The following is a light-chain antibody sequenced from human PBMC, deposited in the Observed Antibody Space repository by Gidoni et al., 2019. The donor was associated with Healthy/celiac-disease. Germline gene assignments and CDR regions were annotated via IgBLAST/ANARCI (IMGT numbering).Light chain of an antibody. J-gene: IGKJ1*01. V-gene: IGKV3-20*01. CDR3: QQYGSSPWT. CDR1: QSVSSSY. Sequence: DSVLTQSPGTLSLSPGERATLSCRASQSVSSSYLAWYQQKPGQAPRLIIDGASSRATGIPDRFSGSGSGTDFSLTISRLEPEDSAVYYCQQYGSSPWTFGQGTKVEIK. CDR2: GAS.